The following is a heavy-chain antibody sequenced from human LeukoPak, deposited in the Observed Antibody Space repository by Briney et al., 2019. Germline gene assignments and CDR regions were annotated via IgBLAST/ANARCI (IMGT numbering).Heavy chain of an antibody. CDR2: IIPIFGTA. Sequence: SVKVSCKASGGTFSSYAISWVRQAPGQGLEWMGGIIPIFGTANYAQKFQGRVTITTDESTSTAYMELSSLRSEDTAVYYCARGRNSGYDFGGFKGPQYYYYYYMDVWGKGTTVTVSS. CDR1: GGTFSSYA. J-gene: IGHJ6*03. D-gene: IGHD5-12*01. V-gene: IGHV1-69*05. CDR3: ARGRNSGYDFGGFKGPQYYYYYYMDV.